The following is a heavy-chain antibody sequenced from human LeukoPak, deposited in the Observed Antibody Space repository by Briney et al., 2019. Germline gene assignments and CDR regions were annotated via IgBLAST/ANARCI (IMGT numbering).Heavy chain of an antibody. Sequence: PGESLKISCKGSGYSFTSYWIGWVRQMPGKGLEWMGIIYPGDSDTQYSPSFQGQVTISADKSISTAYLQWSSLKASDTAMYYCARLYYGSGSYYLGGYFDYWGRGTLVTVSS. CDR1: GYSFTSYW. D-gene: IGHD3-10*01. CDR3: ARLYYGSGSYYLGGYFDY. V-gene: IGHV5-51*01. CDR2: IYPGDSDT. J-gene: IGHJ4*02.